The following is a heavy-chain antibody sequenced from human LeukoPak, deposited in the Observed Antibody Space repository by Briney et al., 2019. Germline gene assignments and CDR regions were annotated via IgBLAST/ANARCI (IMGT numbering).Heavy chain of an antibody. J-gene: IGHJ4*02. Sequence: GGSLRLSCAASGFTFFTYGMHWVRQAPGKGLEWVAVISHDGSNQQYADSVKGRFTISRDGSKNTLYLLMNNLRAEDTAVYYCAKVNGRDLDYWGQGTLVTVSS. V-gene: IGHV3-30*18. CDR3: AKVNGRDLDY. CDR1: GFTFFTYG. D-gene: IGHD3-3*01. CDR2: ISHDGSNQ.